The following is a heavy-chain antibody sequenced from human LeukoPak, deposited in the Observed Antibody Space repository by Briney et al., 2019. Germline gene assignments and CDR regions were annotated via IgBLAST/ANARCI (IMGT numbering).Heavy chain of an antibody. D-gene: IGHD2-15*01. CDR3: AKGGDMYYFDY. CDR1: GFTFSSYA. Sequence: GGALRLSCAASGFTFSSYAMSWVRQAPGKGLEGVSSISGSGGSTYYADSVKGRFTISRDNSKNTLYLQMKHLRAEDTAVYYCAKGGDMYYFDYWGQGTLVTVSS. V-gene: IGHV3-23*01. J-gene: IGHJ4*02. CDR2: ISGSGGST.